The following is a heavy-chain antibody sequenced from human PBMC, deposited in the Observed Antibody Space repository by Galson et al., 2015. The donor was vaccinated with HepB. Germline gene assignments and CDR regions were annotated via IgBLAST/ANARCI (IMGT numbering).Heavy chain of an antibody. CDR3: ARDGSGYCSGGSCYGLYYYYYYMDV. V-gene: IGHV3-74*01. J-gene: IGHJ6*03. D-gene: IGHD2-15*01. CDR2: INSDGSST. Sequence: SLRLSCAASGFTFSSYWMHWVRQAPGKGLVWVSRINSDGSSTSYADSVKGRFTISRDNAKNTLYLQMNSLRAEDTAVYYCARDGSGYCSGGSCYGLYYYYYYMDVWGKGTTVTVSS. CDR1: GFTFSSYW.